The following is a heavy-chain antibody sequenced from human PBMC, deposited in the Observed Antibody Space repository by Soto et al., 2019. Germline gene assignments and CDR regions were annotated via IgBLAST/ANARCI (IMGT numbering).Heavy chain of an antibody. J-gene: IGHJ5*02. CDR2: ISSSASHI. CDR3: ARGYTGYCSGGTCYWFDP. CDR1: GFSFSSYS. D-gene: IGHD2-15*01. Sequence: NPGGSLRLSCAASGFSFSSYSMNWVRQAPGKGLEWVSSISSSASHINYADSVKGRFTISRDNAKNSLYLQMNSLRAEDTAVYYCARGYTGYCSGGTCYWFDPWGQGTLVTVSS. V-gene: IGHV3-21*06.